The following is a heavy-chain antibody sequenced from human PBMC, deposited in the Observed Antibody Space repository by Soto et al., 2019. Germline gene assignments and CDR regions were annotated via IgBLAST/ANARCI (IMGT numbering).Heavy chain of an antibody. CDR1: GFTFSSYG. Sequence: QVQLVESGGGVVQPGGSLGLSCAASGFTFSSYGMHWVRQAPGKGLEWVAVISYDGSNKYYADSVKGRFTISRDNSKNTLYLQMNSLRAEDTAVYYCAPWFGAFDYWGQGTLVTVSS. CDR3: APWFGAFDY. V-gene: IGHV3-30*03. D-gene: IGHD3-10*01. J-gene: IGHJ4*02. CDR2: ISYDGSNK.